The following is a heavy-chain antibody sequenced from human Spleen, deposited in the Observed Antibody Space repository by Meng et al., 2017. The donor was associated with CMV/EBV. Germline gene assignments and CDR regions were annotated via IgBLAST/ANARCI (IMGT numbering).Heavy chain of an antibody. V-gene: IGHV3-13*03. CDR3: ARDTDYVNGYGLDV. J-gene: IGHJ6*02. CDR2: IGTTGDT. D-gene: IGHD3-16*01. CDR1: GFIFSAYD. Sequence: GFIFSAYDLHWVRQAIGKGLEWVSAIGTTGDTYYPGSVKGQFTISRENAKNSLYLQMNSLRAGDTSVYYCARDTDYVNGYGLDVWGQGITVTVSS.